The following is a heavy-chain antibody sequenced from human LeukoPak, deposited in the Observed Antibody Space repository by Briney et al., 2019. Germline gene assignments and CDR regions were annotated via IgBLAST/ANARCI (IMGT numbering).Heavy chain of an antibody. Sequence: GESLKISCKGSGYSFTSYWIGWGGQMPGKGLGWLGIIYPGDSDTRYSPSFQGQVTISADKSISTAYLQWSSLKASDTAMYYCARHVYYYDSSAHFDYWGQGTLVTVSS. J-gene: IGHJ4*02. D-gene: IGHD3-22*01. CDR2: IYPGDSDT. CDR3: ARHVYYYDSSAHFDY. CDR1: GYSFTSYW. V-gene: IGHV5-51*01.